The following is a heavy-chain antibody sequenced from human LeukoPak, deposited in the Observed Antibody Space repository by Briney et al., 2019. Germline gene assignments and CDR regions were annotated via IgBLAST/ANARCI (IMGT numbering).Heavy chain of an antibody. CDR2: IRSDGSNK. V-gene: IGHV3-30*02. CDR1: GFTFSRYG. Sequence: GGSLRLSCAASGFTFSRYGIYWIRQVPGKGLEWVAFIRSDGSNKDYADSVKGRFTISRDNSKNTLYLQMNSLRAEDTAVYYCAIDGAWGAGYMDVWGKGTTVTVSS. J-gene: IGHJ6*03. CDR3: AIDGAWGAGYMDV. D-gene: IGHD1-26*01.